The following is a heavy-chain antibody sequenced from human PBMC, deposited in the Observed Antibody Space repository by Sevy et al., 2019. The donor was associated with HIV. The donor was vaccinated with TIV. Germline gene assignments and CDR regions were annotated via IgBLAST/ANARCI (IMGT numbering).Heavy chain of an antibody. J-gene: IGHJ4*02. CDR2: IKQDGSEK. D-gene: IGHD3-10*01. CDR3: ARFGKGWFGEPPTYFDY. V-gene: IGHV3-7*01. CDR1: GFTFSSYW. Sequence: GGSLRLSCAASGFTFSSYWMSWVRQAPGKGLEWVANIKQDGSEKYYVDSVKGRFTISRDNAKNSLYLQMNSLGAEDTAVYYCARFGKGWFGEPPTYFDYWGQGTLVTVSS.